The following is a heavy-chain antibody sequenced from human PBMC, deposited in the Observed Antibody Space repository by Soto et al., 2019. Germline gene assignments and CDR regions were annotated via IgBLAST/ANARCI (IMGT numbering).Heavy chain of an antibody. CDR2: LIPIFGTA. D-gene: IGHD2-21*02. V-gene: IGHV1-69*01. J-gene: IGHJ4*02. CDR3: ERDHSKYGGNSPADY. Sequence: QVQLVQSGAEVKKPGSSVKVSCKASGGTFSSYAISWVLQAPGQGLEWMGGLIPIFGTANYAQKFQGRVTITADESTSTAYMELSSLRSEDTAVYYCERDHSKYGGNSPADYWGQGTLVTVSS. CDR1: GGTFSSYA.